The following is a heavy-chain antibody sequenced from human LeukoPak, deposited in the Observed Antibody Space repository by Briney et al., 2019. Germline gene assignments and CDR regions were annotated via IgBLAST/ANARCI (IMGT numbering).Heavy chain of an antibody. CDR3: AKRTDSDYGDC. V-gene: IGHV3-74*01. J-gene: IGHJ4*02. CDR1: GFTFSSYW. CDR2: INSDGSST. Sequence: VGSLRLSCAASGFTFSSYWMHWVRQAPGKGLVWVSRINSDGSSTSYADSVKGRFTISRDNSKNTLYLQMNSLRAEDTAVYYCAKRTDSDYGDCWGQGTLVTVSS. D-gene: IGHD2/OR15-2a*01.